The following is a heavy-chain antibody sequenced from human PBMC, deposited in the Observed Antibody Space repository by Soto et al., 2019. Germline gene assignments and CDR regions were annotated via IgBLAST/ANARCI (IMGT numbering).Heavy chain of an antibody. CDR2: IYDNGGA. CDR3: ARVKGGTTRRAFDS. V-gene: IGHV4-31*03. J-gene: IGHJ4*02. Sequence: QVQLQESGPGLVKPSQTLSLTCTVSGDSISSGGYYWSWIRQHPGQGLEWFGYIYDNGGAYYSPSLRGRVVISLDRSENQFSLRLSSVTAADTAVYYCARVKGGTTRRAFDSWGQGTLVTVSS. CDR1: GDSISSGGYY. D-gene: IGHD1-7*01.